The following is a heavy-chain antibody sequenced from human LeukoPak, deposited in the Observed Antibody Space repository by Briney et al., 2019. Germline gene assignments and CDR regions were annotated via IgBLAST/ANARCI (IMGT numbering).Heavy chain of an antibody. D-gene: IGHD4-17*01. CDR3: ARLSWAMTTVTTGFDY. J-gene: IGHJ4*02. Sequence: PGGSLRLSCAASGFTFSSYEMNWVRQAPGKGLEGVSYISSSGSTIYYADSVKGRFTISRDNAKNSLYLQMNSLRAEDTAVYYCARLSWAMTTVTTGFDYWGQGTLVTVSS. CDR1: GFTFSSYE. CDR2: ISSSGSTI. V-gene: IGHV3-48*03.